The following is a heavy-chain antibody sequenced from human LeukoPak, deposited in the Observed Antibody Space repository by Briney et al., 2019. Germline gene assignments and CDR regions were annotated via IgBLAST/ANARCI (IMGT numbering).Heavy chain of an antibody. J-gene: IGHJ4*02. V-gene: IGHV3-30*04. CDR2: ISYDGSNK. Sequence: PGGSLRLSCAASGFTFSSYAMHWVRQAPGKGLEWVAVISYDGSNKYYADSVKGRFTISRDNSKNTLYLQMNSLRAEDTAVYYCAFGYSGYDYHYFDYWGQGTLVTVSS. CDR3: AFGYSGYDYHYFDY. CDR1: GFTFSSYA. D-gene: IGHD5-12*01.